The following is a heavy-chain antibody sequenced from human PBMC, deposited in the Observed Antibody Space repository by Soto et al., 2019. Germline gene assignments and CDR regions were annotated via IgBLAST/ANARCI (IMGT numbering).Heavy chain of an antibody. CDR1: GGSISSGGYP. D-gene: IGHD6-19*01. Sequence: PSETLSLTCAVSGGSISSGGYPWSWIRQPPGKGLEWIGYIYHSGSTNYNPYLKSRVNISVDRSKNQFYLKLSSVTAADTAVYNFARRSIAVAGPQYNWFDPWGQGTLVTVSS. CDR2: IYHSGST. V-gene: IGHV4-30-2*01. CDR3: ARRSIAVAGPQYNWFDP. J-gene: IGHJ5*02.